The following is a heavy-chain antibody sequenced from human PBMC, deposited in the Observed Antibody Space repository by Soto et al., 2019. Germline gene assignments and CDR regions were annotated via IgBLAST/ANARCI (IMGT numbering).Heavy chain of an antibody. CDR3: AGAGANSSYILYYYNYGVAV. CDR1: GGTFSRYV. V-gene: IGHV1-69*12. D-gene: IGHD6-13*01. J-gene: IGHJ6*02. CDR2: IIPILGTE. Sequence: QVQLVQSGAEVKKPGSSVKVSCKASGGTFSRYVITWVRQAPGQGLEWMGGIIPILGTEKVAQRFQGRGTLIADASTSTAYLELSSLRSEDTAVYYCAGAGANSSYILYYYNYGVAVWGPGNPVTVSS.